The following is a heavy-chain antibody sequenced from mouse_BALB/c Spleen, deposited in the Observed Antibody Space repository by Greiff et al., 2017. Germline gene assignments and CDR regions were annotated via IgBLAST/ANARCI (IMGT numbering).Heavy chain of an antibody. Sequence: QVQLQQSGAELARPGASVKLSCKASGYTFTSYWMQWVKQRPGQGLEWIGAIYPGDGDTRYTQKFKGKATLTADKSSSTAYMQLSSLASEDSAVDYCARRETSYYAMDYWGQGTSVTVSS. J-gene: IGHJ4*01. CDR2: IYPGDGDT. V-gene: IGHV1-87*01. CDR3: ARRETSYYAMDY. CDR1: GYTFTSYW.